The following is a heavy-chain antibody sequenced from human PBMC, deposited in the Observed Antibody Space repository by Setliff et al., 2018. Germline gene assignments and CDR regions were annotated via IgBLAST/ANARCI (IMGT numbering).Heavy chain of an antibody. CDR1: GFTFSSYG. D-gene: IGHD7-27*01. V-gene: IGHV3-33*08. J-gene: IGHJ3*02. CDR3: ARDRRPFNWGGNDAFDI. CDR2: IWYDGSNK. Sequence: LRLSCAASGFTFSSYGMHWVRQAPGKGLEWVAVIWYDGSNKYYADPVKGRFTISRDNAKKSLYLQMNSLRAEDTAVYYCARDRRPFNWGGNDAFDIWGQGTMVTVSS.